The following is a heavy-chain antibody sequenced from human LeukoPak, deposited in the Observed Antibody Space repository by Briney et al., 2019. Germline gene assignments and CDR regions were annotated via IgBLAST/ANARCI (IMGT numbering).Heavy chain of an antibody. Sequence: GGSLRLSCAASGFTFSSYSMNWVRQAPGKGLEWVSYISSSSSTIYYADSVKGRFTISRDNAKNSLYLQMNSLRAEDTAVYYCAREERGIAARPSPPFNYYYYMDVWGKGTTVTVSS. CDR2: ISSSSSTI. J-gene: IGHJ6*03. CDR3: AREERGIAARPSPPFNYYYYMDV. V-gene: IGHV3-48*04. D-gene: IGHD6-6*01. CDR1: GFTFSSYS.